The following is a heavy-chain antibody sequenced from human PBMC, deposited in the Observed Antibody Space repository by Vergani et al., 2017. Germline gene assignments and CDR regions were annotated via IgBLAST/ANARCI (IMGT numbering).Heavy chain of an antibody. Sequence: QVQLVQSGAEVKKPGSSVKVSCKASGGTFSSYAISWVRQAPGQGLEWMGGIIPIFGTANYAQKFQGRVTITADESTSTAYMERSRLRSEDTAVYYCAGRGYCGGDGYSGRYWYFDLWGRGTLVTVSS. J-gene: IGHJ2*01. CDR2: IIPIFGTA. D-gene: IGHD2-21*02. CDR3: AGRGYCGGDGYSGRYWYFDL. CDR1: GGTFSSYA. V-gene: IGHV1-69*01.